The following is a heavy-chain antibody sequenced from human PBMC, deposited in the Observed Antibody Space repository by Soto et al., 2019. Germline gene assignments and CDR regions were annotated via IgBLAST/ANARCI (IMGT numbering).Heavy chain of an antibody. J-gene: IGHJ4*02. CDR1: VFTFSSYA. CDR3: ARTWEPPGYFDY. D-gene: IGHD1-26*01. V-gene: IGHV3-30-3*01. Sequence: GALRVSGAASVFTFSSYAMHWVRQAPGKGLEWVAVISYDGSNKYYADSVKGRFTISRDNSKNTLYLQMNSLRAEDTAVYYCARTWEPPGYFDYWGQGTLVTVSS. CDR2: ISYDGSNK.